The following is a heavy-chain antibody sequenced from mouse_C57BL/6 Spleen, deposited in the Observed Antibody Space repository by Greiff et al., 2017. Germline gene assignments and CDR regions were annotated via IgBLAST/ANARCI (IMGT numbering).Heavy chain of an antibody. J-gene: IGHJ3*01. CDR1: GYSITSGYY. CDR3: ARRDDYDGGPSWFAY. CDR2: ISYDGSN. V-gene: IGHV3-6*01. Sequence: DVQLQESGPGLVKPSQSLSLTCSVTGYSITSGYYWNWIRQFPGNKLEWMGYISYDGSNNYNPSLKNRIPITRDTSKNQVFLKLNSVTTEDTATYYCARRDDYDGGPSWFAYWGQGTLVTVSA. D-gene: IGHD2-4*01.